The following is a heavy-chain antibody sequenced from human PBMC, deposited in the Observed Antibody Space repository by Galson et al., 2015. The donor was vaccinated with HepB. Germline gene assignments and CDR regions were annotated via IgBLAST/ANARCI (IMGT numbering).Heavy chain of an antibody. D-gene: IGHD1-26*01. J-gene: IGHJ6*02. CDR2: MNPNSGNT. CDR3: ARVGELLYYYYGMDV. V-gene: IGHV1-8*01. Sequence: SVKVSCKASGYTFTSYDINWVRQATGQGLEWMGWMNPNSGNTGYAQKFQGRVTMTRNTSISTAYMELSSLRSEDTAVYYCARVGELLYYYYGMDVWGQGTTVTVSS. CDR1: GYTFTSYD.